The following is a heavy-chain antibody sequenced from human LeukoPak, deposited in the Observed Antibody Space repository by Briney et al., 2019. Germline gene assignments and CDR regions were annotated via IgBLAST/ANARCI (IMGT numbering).Heavy chain of an antibody. Sequence: GEALQISCQGSGSHFTSYWISGGRPGPGKGVEGRGRIDPSDSYTNYSPSCQGHVTISADKSISTAYLQWSSLKASDTAMYYCARSGAVAGTFYYGMDVWGKGTTVTVSS. CDR1: GSHFTSYW. CDR3: ARSGAVAGTFYYGMDV. V-gene: IGHV5-10-1*01. J-gene: IGHJ6*04. CDR2: IDPSDSYT. D-gene: IGHD6-19*01.